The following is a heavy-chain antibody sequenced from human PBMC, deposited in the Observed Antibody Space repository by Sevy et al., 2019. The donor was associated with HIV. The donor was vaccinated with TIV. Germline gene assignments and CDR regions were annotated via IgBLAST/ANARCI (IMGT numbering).Heavy chain of an antibody. J-gene: IGHJ4*02. CDR2: FDPEDGKR. Sequence: ASVKVSCKVSGHTLTEFSMHWVLQAPGKGLEWMGTFDPEDGKRVHAQNFQGRVTMTEDTSTDTAYMELSSLRSEDTAVYYCTTTKDYYDSSGYPFDYWGQGTLVTVSS. CDR1: GHTLTEFS. V-gene: IGHV1-24*01. CDR3: TTTKDYYDSSGYPFDY. D-gene: IGHD3-22*01.